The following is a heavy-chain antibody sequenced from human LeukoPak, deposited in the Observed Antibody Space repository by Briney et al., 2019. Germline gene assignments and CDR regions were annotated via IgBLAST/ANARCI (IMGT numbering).Heavy chain of an antibody. CDR3: ARVVLLWFGELFPDY. CDR2: ISAYNGNT. V-gene: IGHV1-18*04. J-gene: IGHJ4*02. Sequence: WASVKVSCKASGYTFTSYGISWVRQAPGQGLEWMGWISAYNGNTNYAQKLQGRVTMTTDTSTSTAYMELRSLRSDDTAVYYCARVVLLWFGELFPDYWGQGTLVTVSS. D-gene: IGHD3-10*01. CDR1: GYTFTSYG.